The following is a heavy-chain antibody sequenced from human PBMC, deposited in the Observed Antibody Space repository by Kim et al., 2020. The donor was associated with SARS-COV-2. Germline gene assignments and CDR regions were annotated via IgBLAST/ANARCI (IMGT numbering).Heavy chain of an antibody. D-gene: IGHD3-10*01. J-gene: IGHJ3*02. Sequence: SYHPSLMRRVTISEDRSRNPVSLKVTSVTAADTAVYYCVRGDYYGSDAFDIWGQGTMVTVSS. V-gene: IGHV4-30-2*01. CDR3: VRGDYYGSDAFDI.